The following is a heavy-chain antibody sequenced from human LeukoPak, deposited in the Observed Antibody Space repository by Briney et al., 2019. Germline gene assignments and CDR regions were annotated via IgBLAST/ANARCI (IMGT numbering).Heavy chain of an antibody. Sequence: SETLSLTFTVSGASISSSDYYWGWIRQPPGKGLEWVGSIYYNSGTTQYNPSLESRVTISVGTSKNQFSLRLSSVTAADTAVYYCARHEYISSPGLDYWGQGTLVTVSS. V-gene: IGHV4-39*01. CDR1: GASISSSDYY. D-gene: IGHD6-6*01. J-gene: IGHJ4*02. CDR3: ARHEYISSPGLDY. CDR2: IYYNSGTT.